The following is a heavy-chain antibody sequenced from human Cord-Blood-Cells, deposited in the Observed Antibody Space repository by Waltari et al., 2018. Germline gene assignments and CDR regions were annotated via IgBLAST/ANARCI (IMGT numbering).Heavy chain of an antibody. D-gene: IGHD6-19*01. CDR3: AKDIGIAVAGYYYYGMDV. CDR2: ISWDGGST. Sequence: EVQLVESGGVVVQPGGSLRLSCAASGFTFDDYTMHWVRQAPGKGLEWVSLISWDGGSTYYADSVKGRFTISRDNSKNSLYLQMNSLRTEDTALYYCAKDIGIAVAGYYYYGMDVWGQGTTVTVSS. V-gene: IGHV3-43*01. CDR1: GFTFDDYT. J-gene: IGHJ6*02.